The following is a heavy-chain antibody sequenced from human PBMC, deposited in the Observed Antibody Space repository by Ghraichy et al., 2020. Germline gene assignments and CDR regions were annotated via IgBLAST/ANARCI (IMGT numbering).Heavy chain of an antibody. CDR3: AREGAVAGIYYYYYYGMDV. J-gene: IGHJ6*02. CDR2: ISSSGSTI. CDR1: GFTFSSYE. D-gene: IGHD6-19*01. V-gene: IGHV3-48*03. Sequence: GGSLRLSCAASGFTFSSYEMNWVRQAPGKGLEWVSYISSSGSTIYYADSVKGRFTISRDNAKNSLYLQMNSLRAEDTAVYYCAREGAVAGIYYYYYYGMDVWGQGTTVTVSS.